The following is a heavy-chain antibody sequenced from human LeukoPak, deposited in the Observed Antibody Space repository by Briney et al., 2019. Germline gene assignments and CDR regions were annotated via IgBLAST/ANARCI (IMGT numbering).Heavy chain of an antibody. CDR1: GFTFSSHS. CDR2: ISGSGGST. CDR3: AKGKGIVSIPTAPDY. Sequence: GGSLRLSCAASGFTFSSHSMSWVRQAPGKGLEWVSAISGSGGSTYYAGSVKGRFTISRDNSKSTLDLQMNSLRAEDTAVYYCAKGKGIVSIPTAPDYWGQGTLVTVSS. D-gene: IGHD2-2*01. J-gene: IGHJ4*02. V-gene: IGHV3-23*01.